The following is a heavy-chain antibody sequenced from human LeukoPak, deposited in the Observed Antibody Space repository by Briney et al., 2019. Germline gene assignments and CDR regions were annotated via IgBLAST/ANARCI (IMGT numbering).Heavy chain of an antibody. D-gene: IGHD2-15*01. J-gene: IGHJ3*02. V-gene: IGHV3-74*01. CDR3: ASYCSGGSCYWAPDAFDI. CDR1: GFTFSSYW. Sequence: PGGSLRLXCAASGFTFSSYWMHWVRQAPGKGLVWVSRINSDGSSTSYADSVKGRFTISRDNAKNTLYLQMNSLRAEDTAVYYCASYCSGGSCYWAPDAFDIWGQGTMVTVSS. CDR2: INSDGSST.